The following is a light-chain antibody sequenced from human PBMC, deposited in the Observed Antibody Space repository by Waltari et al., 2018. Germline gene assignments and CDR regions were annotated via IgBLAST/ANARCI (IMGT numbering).Light chain of an antibody. J-gene: IGLJ2*01. CDR3: AAWDDSLNGVV. CDR2: RYN. Sequence: QSVLTQPPSASGTPGQRVTISCSGSSSNIGSNTVNWYQQLPGTAPKLLIYRYNQRPPGVPDRFSGSKSGTSASLAISGLQSEDEADYYCAAWDDSLNGVVFGGRTKLTVL. V-gene: IGLV1-44*01. CDR1: SSNIGSNT.